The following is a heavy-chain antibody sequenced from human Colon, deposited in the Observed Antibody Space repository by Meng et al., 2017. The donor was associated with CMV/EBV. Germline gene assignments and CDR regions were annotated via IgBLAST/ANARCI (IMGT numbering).Heavy chain of an antibody. J-gene: IGHJ4*02. CDR3: ARDAAPSCSSTSCYSRNFAY. V-gene: IGHV3-21*01. CDR1: GFTVSGNY. CDR2: ISSSSSYI. D-gene: IGHD2-2*02. Sequence: GESLKISCAASGFTVSGNYMSWVRQAPGKGLEWVSSISSSSSYIYYADSVKGRFTISRDNAKNSLYLQMNSLRAEDTAVYYCARDAAPSCSSTSCYSRNFAYWGQGTLVTVSS.